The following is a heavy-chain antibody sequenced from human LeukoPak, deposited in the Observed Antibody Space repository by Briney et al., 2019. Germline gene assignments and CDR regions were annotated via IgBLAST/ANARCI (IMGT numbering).Heavy chain of an antibody. CDR3: AKVGGSYQSYVDY. CDR1: GYSFTSYW. D-gene: IGHD1-26*01. V-gene: IGHV5-10-1*01. J-gene: IGHJ4*02. CDR2: IDPSDSYT. Sequence: LGESLKISCKGSGYSFTSYWISWVRQMPGKGLEWMGRIDPSDSYTNYSPSFQGHVTISADKSISTAYLQWSSLKASDTAMYYCAKVGGSYQSYVDYWGRGTLVTVSS.